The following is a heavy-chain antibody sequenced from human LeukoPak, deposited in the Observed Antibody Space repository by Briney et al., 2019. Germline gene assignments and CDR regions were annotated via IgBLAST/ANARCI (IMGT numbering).Heavy chain of an antibody. CDR1: GGSISSYY. V-gene: IGHV4-4*07. CDR2: IYTSEST. Sequence: SETLSPTCTVSGGSISSYYWSWIRQPAGKGLEWIGRIYTSESTNYNPSLKSRVTMSVDTSKNQFSLKLSSVTAADTAVYYCARVYSSGYYPDYWGQGTLVTVSS. CDR3: ARVYSSGYYPDY. J-gene: IGHJ4*02. D-gene: IGHD3-22*01.